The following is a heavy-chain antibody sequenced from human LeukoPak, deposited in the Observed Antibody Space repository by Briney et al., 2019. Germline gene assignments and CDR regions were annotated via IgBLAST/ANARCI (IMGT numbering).Heavy chain of an antibody. CDR3: AREDVDTAMVRDY. V-gene: IGHV3-74*01. J-gene: IGHJ4*02. CDR1: GFTFSSYW. D-gene: IGHD5-18*01. Sequence: AGGSLRLSCVASGFTFSSYWMHWVRQAPGKGLVWVSRINGDGSSTSYADSVRGRFTISRDNAKKSLYLQMNSLRADDTAVYYCAREDVDTAMVRDYWGQGTLVTVSS. CDR2: INGDGSST.